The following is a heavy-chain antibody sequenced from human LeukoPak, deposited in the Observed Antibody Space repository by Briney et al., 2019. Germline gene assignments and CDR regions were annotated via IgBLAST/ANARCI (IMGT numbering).Heavy chain of an antibody. V-gene: IGHV3-74*01. CDR3: ARGWVPSDITLK. J-gene: IGHJ3*01. Sequence: GESLRLSCAASGSTFSSYWMHWVRQAPGKGLVWVARINSDGSDTNYADSVKGRFTISRDNARNTVYLQMNCLGAEDTAVYYCARGWVPSDITLKWGQGTMVTVSS. D-gene: IGHD3-22*01. CDR2: INSDGSDT. CDR1: GSTFSSYW.